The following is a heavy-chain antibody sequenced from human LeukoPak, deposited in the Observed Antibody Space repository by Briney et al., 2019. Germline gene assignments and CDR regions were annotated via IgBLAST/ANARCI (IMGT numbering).Heavy chain of an antibody. V-gene: IGHV1-69*13. CDR1: GYTFTSYG. Sequence: SVKVSCKASGYTFTSYGISWVRQAPGQGLEWMGGIIPIFGTANYAQKFQGRVTITADESTNTAYMELSSLRSDDTAVYYCARARALGDPWYFDYWGQGTLVTVSS. CDR2: IIPIFGTA. J-gene: IGHJ4*02. D-gene: IGHD2-21*02. CDR3: ARARALGDPWYFDY.